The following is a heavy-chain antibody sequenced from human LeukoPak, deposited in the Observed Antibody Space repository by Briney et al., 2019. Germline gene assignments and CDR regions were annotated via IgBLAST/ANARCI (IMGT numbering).Heavy chain of an antibody. J-gene: IGHJ4*02. V-gene: IGHV4-39*01. CDR2: IYYSGST. D-gene: IGHD3-9*01. CDR3: ARRSYDILTGYYNVDY. Sequence: SETLSLTCTVSGGSISSSSYYWGWIRQPPGKGLEWIGSIYYSGSTYYNPSLKSRVTISVDTSKDQFSLKLSSVTAADTAVYYCARRSYDILTGYYNVDYWGQGTLVTVSS. CDR1: GGSISSSSYY.